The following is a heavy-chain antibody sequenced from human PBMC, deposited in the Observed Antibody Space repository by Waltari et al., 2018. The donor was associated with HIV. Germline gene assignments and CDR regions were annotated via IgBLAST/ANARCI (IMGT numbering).Heavy chain of an antibody. J-gene: IGHJ4*02. CDR2: IKRDGSDK. CDR1: GFPFDDYW. CDR3: ARGRGYYFGSPYYFDS. V-gene: IGHV3-7*01. D-gene: IGHD3-10*01. Sequence: EVQVVESGGALVQPGGSLRLSCAASGFPFDDYWMTWVRQAPGKGLEWVASIKRDGSDKSYVDSVKGRFSVSRDNAKSSLYLQMSSLRVEDTALYFCARGRGYYFGSPYYFDSWGQGTLVTVSS.